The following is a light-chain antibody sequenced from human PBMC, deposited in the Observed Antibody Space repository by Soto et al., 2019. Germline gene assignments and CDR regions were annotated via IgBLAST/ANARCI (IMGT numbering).Light chain of an antibody. J-gene: IGLJ1*01. V-gene: IGLV1-40*01. CDR2: RNS. CDR1: RANIGAHYD. CDR3: AAWDDSLNGYV. Sequence: QPVLTQPPSVSGAPGQRVTISCTGSRANIGAHYDVHWYQQLPGTAPKLLIYRNSNRPSGVPDRFSGSKSATSASLAISGLQSEDEADYYCAAWDDSLNGYVFGTGTKVTVL.